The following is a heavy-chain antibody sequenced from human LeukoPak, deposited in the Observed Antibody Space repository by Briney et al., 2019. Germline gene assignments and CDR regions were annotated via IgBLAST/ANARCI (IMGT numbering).Heavy chain of an antibody. D-gene: IGHD3-10*01. CDR2: INHSGST. J-gene: IGHJ4*02. Sequence: SETLSLTCAVYGGSFSGYYWSWIRQPPGKGLEWIGEINHSGSTNYNPSLKSRVTISVDTSKNQFSLKLSSVTAADTAVYYCARGHSGGLFDDWGQGTLVTVSS. CDR3: ARGHSGGLFDD. V-gene: IGHV4-34*01. CDR1: GGSFSGYY.